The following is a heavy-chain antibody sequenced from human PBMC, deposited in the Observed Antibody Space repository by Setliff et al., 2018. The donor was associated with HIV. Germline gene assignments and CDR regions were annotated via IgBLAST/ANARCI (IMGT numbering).Heavy chain of an antibody. Sequence: ASVKVSCKTSGYTFIDFYIHWMRQVPGQRLEWMGRINPKNGVANYLKKFEGRVTLTRDTSTNTAYMELIRPRFDDTAIYYCARAYFSVAMTRNRFDSWGQGTLVTVSS. CDR1: GYTFIDFY. V-gene: IGHV1-2*06. J-gene: IGHJ5*01. D-gene: IGHD6-19*01. CDR2: INPKNGVA. CDR3: ARAYFSVAMTRNRFDS.